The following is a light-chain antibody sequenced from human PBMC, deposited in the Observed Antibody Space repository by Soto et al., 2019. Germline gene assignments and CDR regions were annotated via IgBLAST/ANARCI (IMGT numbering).Light chain of an antibody. CDR1: KNDIGVYDF. Sequence: QSALTQPPSASGSPGQSGTIYCTGTKNDIGVYDFVSWYQHHPGKAPRLIIYEVVQRPSGVPDRFSGSKSGNTASLTVSGLQAADEADYFCKSYAGSNTYVFGSGTKVTVL. V-gene: IGLV2-8*01. CDR3: KSYAGSNTYV. J-gene: IGLJ1*01. CDR2: EVV.